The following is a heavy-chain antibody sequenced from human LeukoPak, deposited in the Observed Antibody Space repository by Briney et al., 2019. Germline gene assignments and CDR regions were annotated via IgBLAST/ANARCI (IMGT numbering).Heavy chain of an antibody. CDR1: GFTFINYD. J-gene: IGHJ4*02. CDR3: ARDRGGFYFDL. Sequence: GGSLRLSCTASGFTFINYDMNWVRQAPGKGLECISYIRSSGNIIYYADFLKGRFSISRDNGKNTMFLQMNTLRAEDTAVYYCARDRGGFYFDLWGQGTLVTVSS. V-gene: IGHV3-48*03. D-gene: IGHD3-10*01. CDR2: IRSSGNII.